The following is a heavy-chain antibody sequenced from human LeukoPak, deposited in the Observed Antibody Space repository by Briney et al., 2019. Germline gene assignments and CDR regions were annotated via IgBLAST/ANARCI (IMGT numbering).Heavy chain of an antibody. CDR1: GFTFSSYA. J-gene: IGHJ4*02. V-gene: IGHV3-23*01. Sequence: TGGSLRLSCAASGFTFSSYAMGWVRQAPGKGLEWVSAISGSGGSTYYADSVKGRFTISRDNSKNTLYLQMNSLRAEDTAVYYCAKASTYGDYSPFDYWGQGTLVTVSS. D-gene: IGHD4-17*01. CDR3: AKASTYGDYSPFDY. CDR2: ISGSGGST.